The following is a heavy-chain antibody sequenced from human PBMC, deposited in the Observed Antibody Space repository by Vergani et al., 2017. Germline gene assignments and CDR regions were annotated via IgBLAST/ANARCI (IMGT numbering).Heavy chain of an antibody. V-gene: IGHV3-23*04. CDR1: GFTFDDYA. J-gene: IGHJ4*02. CDR3: AKGEMGGYDFWSGYMSGDY. D-gene: IGHD3-3*01. Sequence: EVQLVESGGGLVQPGRSLRLSCAASGFTFDDYAMHWVRQAPEKGLEWVSGISGSGGSTYYADSVKGRFTISRDNSKNTLYLQMNSLRAEDTAVYYCAKGEMGGYDFWSGYMSGDYWGQGTLVTVSS. CDR2: ISGSGGST.